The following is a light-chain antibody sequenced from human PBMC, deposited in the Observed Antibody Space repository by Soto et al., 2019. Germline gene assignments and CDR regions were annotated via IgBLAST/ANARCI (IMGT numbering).Light chain of an antibody. J-gene: IGLJ1*01. V-gene: IGLV2-14*01. CDR1: SSDVGGYDY. CDR3: SSFRSTSTLPYV. Sequence: QSALTQPASVSGSPGQSITISCTGTSSDVGGYDYVSRYQQHPGKAPKLMIFEVTNRPSGVSNRFSGSKSGNTASLTISGLRAEDEADYYCSSFRSTSTLPYVFGTGTKLTVL. CDR2: EVT.